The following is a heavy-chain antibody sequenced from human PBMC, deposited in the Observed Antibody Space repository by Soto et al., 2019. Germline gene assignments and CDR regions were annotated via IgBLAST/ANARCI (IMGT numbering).Heavy chain of an antibody. CDR2: INTGNGNT. J-gene: IGHJ6*02. CDR1: GYTFTTYA. D-gene: IGHD3-22*01. CDR3: ACHSSSWYTYGMDV. Sequence: QVQLVQSGAEVKKPGASVKVSCKASGYTFTTYAMHWVRQAPGQRLEWMGWINTGNGNTKYSQKFQGRVTITRDTSASTAYMELGSQRSEDTAIDYCACHSSSWYTYGMDVWGQGTAVTVSS. V-gene: IGHV1-3*04.